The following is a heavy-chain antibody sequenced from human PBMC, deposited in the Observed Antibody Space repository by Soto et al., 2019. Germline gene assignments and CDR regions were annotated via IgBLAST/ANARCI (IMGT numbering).Heavy chain of an antibody. CDR1: GFTFSSYA. Sequence: GGSLRLSCAASGFTFSSYAMSWVRQAPGKGLEWVSAISGSGGSTYYADSVKGRFTISRDNSKNTLYLQMNSLRAEDTAVYYCAKGPWSGRHDGLVSTPFDYWGQGTLVTVSS. D-gene: IGHD3-10*01. CDR3: AKGPWSGRHDGLVSTPFDY. V-gene: IGHV3-23*01. CDR2: ISGSGGST. J-gene: IGHJ4*02.